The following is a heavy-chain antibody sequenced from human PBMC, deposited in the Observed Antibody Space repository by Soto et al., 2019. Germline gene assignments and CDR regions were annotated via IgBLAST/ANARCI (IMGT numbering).Heavy chain of an antibody. V-gene: IGHV3-11*01. CDR3: AREGYGDYAFDY. CDR2: ISSSGSTI. J-gene: IGHJ4*02. D-gene: IGHD4-17*01. CDR1: GFTFSDYY. Sequence: GGSLRISCAASGFTFSDYYMSWIRQAPGKGPERVSYISSSGSTIYYADSVKGRFTISRDNAKNSLYLQMNSLRAEDTAVYYCAREGYGDYAFDYWGQGTLVTVSS.